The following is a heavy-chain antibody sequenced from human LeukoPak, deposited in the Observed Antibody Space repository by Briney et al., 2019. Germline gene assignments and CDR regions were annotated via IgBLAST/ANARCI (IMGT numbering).Heavy chain of an antibody. CDR2: IYYSGST. CDR1: GGSISSSSYY. Sequence: KPSETLSLTCTVSGGSISSSSYYWGWIRQPPGKGLEWIGSIYYSGSTYYNPSLKSRVTISVDTSKNQFSLKLSSVTAADTAVYYCARDQTFSGYDSSGYGAFDIWGQGTMVTVSS. CDR3: ARDQTFSGYDSSGYGAFDI. D-gene: IGHD3-22*01. V-gene: IGHV4-39*07. J-gene: IGHJ3*02.